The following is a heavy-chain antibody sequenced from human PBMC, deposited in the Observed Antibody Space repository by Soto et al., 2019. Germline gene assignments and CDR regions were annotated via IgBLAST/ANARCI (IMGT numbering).Heavy chain of an antibody. V-gene: IGHV3-7*01. D-gene: IGHD3-22*01. Sequence: GGSLRLSWAASGFTCSSYWMSWVRQATGKGLEWVANIKQDGSEKYYVDSVKGRFTISRDNAKNSLYLQMNSLRAEDTAVYYCARFPTDSSGYYYGGEYYYYGMDVWGQGTTVTVSS. CDR1: GFTCSSYW. J-gene: IGHJ6*02. CDR3: ARFPTDSSGYYYGGEYYYYGMDV. CDR2: IKQDGSEK.